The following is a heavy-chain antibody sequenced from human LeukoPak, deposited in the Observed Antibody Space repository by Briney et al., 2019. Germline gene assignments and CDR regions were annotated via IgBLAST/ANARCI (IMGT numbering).Heavy chain of an antibody. Sequence: GGSLRLSCTASGFTFGDYAMSWVRQAPGKGLEWVAFIRRKAFVGSTEYAASVKGTFTISRDDSKSIAYLQMNSLKTEDTAVYYCTRDGTMVRGADYYYYGMDVWGQGTTVTVSS. CDR1: GFTFGDYA. J-gene: IGHJ6*02. CDR3: TRDGTMVRGADYYYYGMDV. D-gene: IGHD3-10*01. V-gene: IGHV3-49*04. CDR2: IRRKAFVGST.